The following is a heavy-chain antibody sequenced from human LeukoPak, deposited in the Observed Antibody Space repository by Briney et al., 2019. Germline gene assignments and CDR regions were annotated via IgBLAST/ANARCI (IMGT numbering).Heavy chain of an antibody. CDR2: INHSGST. Sequence: SETLSLTCAVYGGSFSGYYWSWIRQPPGKGLEWIGEINHSGSTNYNPSLKSRVTISVDTSKNQFSLKLSSVTAADTAVYYCARGRIKYGSGGSCYSGSGWFDPWGQGTLVTVSS. J-gene: IGHJ5*02. D-gene: IGHD2-15*01. CDR1: GGSFSGYY. V-gene: IGHV4-34*01. CDR3: ARGRIKYGSGGSCYSGSGWFDP.